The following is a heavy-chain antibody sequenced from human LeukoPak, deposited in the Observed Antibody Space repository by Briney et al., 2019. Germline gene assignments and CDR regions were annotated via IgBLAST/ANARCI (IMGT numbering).Heavy chain of an antibody. J-gene: IGHJ4*02. D-gene: IGHD3-22*01. Sequence: GGSLRLSCAASGFTFSSYAMSWVRQAPGKGLEWVSGISGSGDNTYYADSVKGRFTISRDNSKNTLYVQVNSLGTEDTAVYYCTTYYDSSGSPFDYWGQGTLVTVSS. CDR2: ISGSGDNT. CDR3: TTYYDSSGSPFDY. V-gene: IGHV3-23*01. CDR1: GFTFSSYA.